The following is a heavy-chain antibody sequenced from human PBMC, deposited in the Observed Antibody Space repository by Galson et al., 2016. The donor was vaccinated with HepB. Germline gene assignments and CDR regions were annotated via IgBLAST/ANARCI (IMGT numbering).Heavy chain of an antibody. Sequence: SVKVSCKASGGPFNSYVITWVRQAPGQGLEWMGGIIPIFGTTNYAHKFKGKVTITADASTRTAYMELSSLRSEDTAVFYCARGTRLLARVDFFDYWGQGTLVTVSS. J-gene: IGHJ4*02. CDR3: ARGTRLLARVDFFDY. D-gene: IGHD1-1*01. CDR1: GGPFNSYV. CDR2: IIPIFGTT. V-gene: IGHV1-69*13.